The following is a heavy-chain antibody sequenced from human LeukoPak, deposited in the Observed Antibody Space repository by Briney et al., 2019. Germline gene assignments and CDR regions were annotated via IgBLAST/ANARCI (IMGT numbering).Heavy chain of an antibody. CDR2: IRQDGSLT. Sequence: GGSLRLSCEASGFTLSTYWMAWVRQAPGKGLQWVANIRQDGSLTYYVDSVKGRFTISRDNAKNSLYLQMNSLRAEDTAVYYCARDGKTGFDWGQGTLVTVSS. J-gene: IGHJ4*02. V-gene: IGHV3-7*01. CDR1: GFTLSTYW. D-gene: IGHD1-14*01. CDR3: ARDGKTGFD.